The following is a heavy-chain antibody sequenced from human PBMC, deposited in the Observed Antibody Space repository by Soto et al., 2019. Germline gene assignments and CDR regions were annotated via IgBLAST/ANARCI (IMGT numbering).Heavy chain of an antibody. V-gene: IGHV4-59*08. Sequence: QVQLQESGPGLVMPSETLSLTCTVSGGSINSYYWSWIRQPPGKGLEWIGYIYYSGSTKYNPSLKSRVTISVDTSKNQFSLNLSSVTAADTAVYYCARRYSSGFDYWGQGTLVTVSS. CDR1: GGSINSYY. CDR2: IYYSGST. J-gene: IGHJ4*02. D-gene: IGHD6-19*01. CDR3: ARRYSSGFDY.